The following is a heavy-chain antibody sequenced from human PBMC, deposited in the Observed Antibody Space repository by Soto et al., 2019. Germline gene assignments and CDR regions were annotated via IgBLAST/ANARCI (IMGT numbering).Heavy chain of an antibody. D-gene: IGHD2-15*01. CDR1: GFSFSVNS. Sequence: QLLESGGDLVQPGGSLRLSCEASGFSFSVNSRTWVGQAPGRGREWVSFIDLSGTTTYYRDSVKGRFTIFKDKSMNTVYLQMNSLTVEDAAVYYCTKDRVPDGIYSFDYWGQGALVTVSS. J-gene: IGHJ4*02. CDR2: IDLSGTTT. V-gene: IGHV3-23*03. CDR3: TKDRVPDGIYSFDY.